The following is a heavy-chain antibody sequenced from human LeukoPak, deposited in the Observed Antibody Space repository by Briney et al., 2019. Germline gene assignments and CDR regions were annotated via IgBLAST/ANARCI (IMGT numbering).Heavy chain of an antibody. D-gene: IGHD2-15*01. CDR3: APKVVGSAPFDY. CDR1: GFTFSSYG. J-gene: IGHJ4*02. CDR2: IRYDGSNK. V-gene: IGHV3-30*02. Sequence: PGGSLRLSCAASGFTFSSYGMSWVRQAPGKGLEWVAFIRYDGSNKYYADSVKGRFTISRDNSKNTLYLQMNSLRAEDTAVYYCAPKVVGSAPFDYWGQGTLVTVSS.